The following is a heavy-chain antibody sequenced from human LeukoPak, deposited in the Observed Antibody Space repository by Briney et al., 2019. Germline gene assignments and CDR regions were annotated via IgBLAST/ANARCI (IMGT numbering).Heavy chain of an antibody. CDR1: GGSISSSSYY. CDR3: ARLVYSSSFDY. D-gene: IGHD6-19*01. Sequence: SEALSLTCTVSGGSISSSSYYWGWIRQPPGQGLEWIGSIYYSGSTYYNPSLKSRVTISVDTSKNQFSLKLSSVTAADTAVYYCARLVYSSSFDYWGQGTLVTVSS. CDR2: IYYSGST. J-gene: IGHJ4*02. V-gene: IGHV4-39*01.